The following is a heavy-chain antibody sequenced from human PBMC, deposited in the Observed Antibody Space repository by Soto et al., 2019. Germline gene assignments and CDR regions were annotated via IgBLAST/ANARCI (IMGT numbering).Heavy chain of an antibody. CDR1: GFTFSSYG. CDR2: ISYDGSNK. CDR3: AKSHRGDFWSGQWVLGY. J-gene: IGHJ4*02. V-gene: IGHV3-30*18. Sequence: GGSLRLSCAASGFTFSSYGMHWVRQAPGKGLEWVAVISYDGSNKYYADSVKGRFTISRDNSKNTLYLQMNSRRAEDTAVYYCAKSHRGDFWSGQWVLGYWRPETLVTVSS. D-gene: IGHD3-3*01.